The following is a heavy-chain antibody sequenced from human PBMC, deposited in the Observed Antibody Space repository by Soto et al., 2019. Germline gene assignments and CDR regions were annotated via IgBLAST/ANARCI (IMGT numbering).Heavy chain of an antibody. V-gene: IGHV4-39*01. CDR2: IYYSGST. J-gene: IGHJ4*02. CDR3: ARHTPAISISDH. D-gene: IGHD2-15*01. Sequence: QLQLQESGPGLVKPSETLSLTCTVSGGSISSSSYYWGWIRQPPGKGLEWIGSIYYSGSTYYNPSLKSRGTISVDTSKTQFSLNLSSVTAADTAVYYCARHTPAISISDHWGQGTLVTVSS. CDR1: GGSISSSSYY.